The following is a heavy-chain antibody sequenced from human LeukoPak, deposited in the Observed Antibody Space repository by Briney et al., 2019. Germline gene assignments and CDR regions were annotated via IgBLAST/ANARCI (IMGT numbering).Heavy chain of an antibody. CDR1: GFTFSSYG. Sequence: GGSLRLSCAASGFTFSSYGMHWVRQAPGKGLEWVAVISYDGSNKYYADSVKGRFTISRDNSKNTLYLQMNSLRAEDTAAYYCARDVRRGWELLYYFDYWGRGTLVTVSS. D-gene: IGHD1-26*01. CDR3: ARDVRRGWELLYYFDY. CDR2: ISYDGSNK. J-gene: IGHJ4*02. V-gene: IGHV3-30*03.